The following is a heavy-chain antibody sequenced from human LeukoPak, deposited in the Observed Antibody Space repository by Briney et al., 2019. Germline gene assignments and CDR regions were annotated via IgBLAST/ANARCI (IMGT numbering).Heavy chain of an antibody. V-gene: IGHV3-23*01. Sequence: PGGSLRLSCAASGFTFSRNGMTWVRQAPGKGLEWVSAISGSGGNTYYADSVKGRFTISRDNSKNTLYLQMNSLRAEDTAVYYCAKVGGGVEVLNWFDPWGQGTLVTVSS. J-gene: IGHJ5*02. CDR3: AKVGGGVEVLNWFDP. D-gene: IGHD2-8*02. CDR2: ISGSGGNT. CDR1: GFTFSRNG.